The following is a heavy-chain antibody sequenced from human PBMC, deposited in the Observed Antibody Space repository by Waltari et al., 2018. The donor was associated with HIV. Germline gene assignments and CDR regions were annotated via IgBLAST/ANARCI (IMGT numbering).Heavy chain of an antibody. CDR3: TRGTFTVTYYFDY. CDR1: GFSFGDYA. J-gene: IGHJ4*02. CDR2: IRSKAYGGTT. D-gene: IGHD4-17*01. V-gene: IGHV3-49*03. Sequence: EVQLGESGGGLVQPGRSLRVACATSGFSFGDYAMSWFRQAPGKGLEWVGFIRSKAYGGTTQYAASVKGRFTISRDDSKSIAYLQMNSLKTEDTALYYCTRGTFTVTYYFDYWGRGTLVTVSS.